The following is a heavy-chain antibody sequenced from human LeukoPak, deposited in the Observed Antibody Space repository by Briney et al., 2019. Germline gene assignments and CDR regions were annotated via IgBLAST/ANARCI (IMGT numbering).Heavy chain of an antibody. Sequence: GGSLRLSCAASGFTFSSYAMSWVRQAPGKGLEWVSAISGSGGSTYYADSVKGRFTISRDNSKNTLYLQMNGLRAEDTAVYYCAKHLFIAVAGNFIDYWGQGTLVTVSS. D-gene: IGHD6-19*01. J-gene: IGHJ4*02. CDR2: ISGSGGST. V-gene: IGHV3-23*01. CDR1: GFTFSSYA. CDR3: AKHLFIAVAGNFIDY.